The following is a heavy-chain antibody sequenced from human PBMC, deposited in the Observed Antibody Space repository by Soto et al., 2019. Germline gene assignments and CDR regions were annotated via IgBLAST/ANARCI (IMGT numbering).Heavy chain of an antibody. CDR3: ARGGPTSADYYCGMDV. V-gene: IGHV1-18*01. Sequence: ASVKVSCKASGYTFSNDGINWVRQAPGQGLEWMGWISAYNGNTEYAQNFQGRVTMTTDTSTSTAYMELRSLRSDDTAVYSCARGGPTSADYYCGMDVWGLGTTVTVSS. D-gene: IGHD3-10*01. CDR1: GYTFSNDG. CDR2: ISAYNGNT. J-gene: IGHJ6*02.